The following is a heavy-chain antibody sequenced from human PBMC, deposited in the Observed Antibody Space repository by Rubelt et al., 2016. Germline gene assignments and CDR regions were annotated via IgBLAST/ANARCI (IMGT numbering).Heavy chain of an antibody. V-gene: IGHV3-66*01. Sequence: EVQLLESGGGFVQPGGSLSLSCAASGFTVSSNYMNWGRQAPGKGLEWISGIYSGGSTYYADSVQGRFTISRDNSKNTLYLQMNSLSAEDTAVYYCVSDPRDGDYTLDYWGQGTLVTVSS. D-gene: IGHD4-17*01. J-gene: IGHJ4*02. CDR2: IYSGGST. CDR1: GFTVSSNY. CDR3: VSDPRDGDYTLDY.